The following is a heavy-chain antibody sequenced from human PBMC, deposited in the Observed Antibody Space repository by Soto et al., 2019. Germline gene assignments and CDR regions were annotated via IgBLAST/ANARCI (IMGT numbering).Heavy chain of an antibody. V-gene: IGHV3-48*03. CDR3: ARPGSGYDVLTGQYFFYYHAMDV. CDR2: ISSSGSTI. Sequence: EVQLVESGGGLVQPGGSLRLSCAASGFTFSSYEMNWVRQAPGKGLEWVSYISSSGSTIYYADSVKGRFTISRVNAKNALYLELNSLGTDDTALYYCARPGSGYDVLTGQYFFYYHAMDVWGQGTTVTVSS. CDR1: GFTFSSYE. J-gene: IGHJ6*02. D-gene: IGHD3-9*01.